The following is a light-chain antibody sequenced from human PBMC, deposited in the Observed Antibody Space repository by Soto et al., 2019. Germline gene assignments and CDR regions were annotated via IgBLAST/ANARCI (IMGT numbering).Light chain of an antibody. CDR3: QQYNDSPLT. J-gene: IGKJ2*01. Sequence: EIVLTQSPGTLSLSPGERATLSCRASQSVSSGYLAWYQQKPGQAPRLLIYGASSRATGIPDRFSGSGSGTDFTLTISRLEPEDFAVYYCQQYNDSPLTFGQGTKLEIK. V-gene: IGKV3-20*01. CDR2: GAS. CDR1: QSVSSGY.